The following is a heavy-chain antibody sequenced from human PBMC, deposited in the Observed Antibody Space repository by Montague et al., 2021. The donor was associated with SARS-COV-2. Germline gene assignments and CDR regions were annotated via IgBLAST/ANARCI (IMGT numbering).Heavy chain of an antibody. V-gene: IGHV3-23*01. J-gene: IGHJ3*02. CDR2: ISGSGGST. CDR1: GLTFSSYA. Sequence: SLRLSCAASGLTFSSYAMSWVRQAPGKGLEWVSAISGSGGSTYYADSVKGRFTISRDNSKNTLYLQMNSLRAEDTAVYYCAKTLMTTVTTWAFDIWGQGTMVTVCS. D-gene: IGHD4-17*01. CDR3: AKTLMTTVTTWAFDI.